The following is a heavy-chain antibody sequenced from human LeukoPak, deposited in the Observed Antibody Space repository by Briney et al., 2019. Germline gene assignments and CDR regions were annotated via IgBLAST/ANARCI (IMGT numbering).Heavy chain of an antibody. J-gene: IGHJ4*02. Sequence: SEKVSCKASGGTFSSYAISWVRQAPGQGLEWMGRIIPILGIANYAQKFQGRVTITADKSTSTAYMELSSLRSEDTAVYYCARSASSPFDYWGQGTLVTVSS. CDR2: IIPILGIA. V-gene: IGHV1-69*04. CDR3: ARSASSPFDY. D-gene: IGHD6-13*01. CDR1: GGTFSSYA.